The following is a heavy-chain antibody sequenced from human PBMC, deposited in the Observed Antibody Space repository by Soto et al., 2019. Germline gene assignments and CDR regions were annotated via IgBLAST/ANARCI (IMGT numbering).Heavy chain of an antibody. CDR2: IHYSGST. D-gene: IGHD3-22*01. CDR3: ARGSYYYDSSGYYNY. Sequence: SETLSLTCTVSGGSISSYYWSWIRQPPGKGLEWIGYIHYSGSTKYNPSLKSRVTISVDTSKNQFSLKLSSVTAADTAVYYCARGSYYYDSSGYYNYWGKGTLVTVS. V-gene: IGHV4-59*08. CDR1: GGSISSYY. J-gene: IGHJ4*02.